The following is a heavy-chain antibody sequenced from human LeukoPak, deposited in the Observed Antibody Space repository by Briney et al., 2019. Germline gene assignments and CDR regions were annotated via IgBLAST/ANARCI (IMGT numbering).Heavy chain of an antibody. CDR3: AKDTPDYYDSSGYYRN. V-gene: IGHV3-53*01. CDR2: IYSDNT. CDR1: GFTVSSNS. Sequence: GGSLRLSCTVSGFTVSSNSMSWVRQAPGKGLEWVSFIYSDNTHYSDSVKGRFTISRDNSKNTLYLQMNSLRAEDTAVYYCAKDTPDYYDSSGYYRNWGQGTLVTVSS. J-gene: IGHJ4*02. D-gene: IGHD3-22*01.